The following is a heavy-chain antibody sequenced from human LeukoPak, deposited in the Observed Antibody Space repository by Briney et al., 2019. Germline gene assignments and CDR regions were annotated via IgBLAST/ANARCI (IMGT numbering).Heavy chain of an antibody. V-gene: IGHV3-74*01. CDR3: VREYPDCGGDCLAY. CDR2: IRSDGGNI. D-gene: IGHD2-21*02. CDR1: GFIFSHYY. J-gene: IGHJ4*02. Sequence: GGSLRLSCAASGFIFSHYYMHWVRQAPGKGLVWVSRIRSDGGNIGYADSVKGRFTISRDDAKNTLYLQMNSLRDEDTAVYYCVREYPDCGGDCLAYWGQGTLVTVSS.